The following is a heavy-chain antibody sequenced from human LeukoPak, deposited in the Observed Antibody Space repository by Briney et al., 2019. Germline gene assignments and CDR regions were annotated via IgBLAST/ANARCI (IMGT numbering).Heavy chain of an antibody. J-gene: IGHJ4*02. CDR2: ISGSGDGT. CDR1: GFTFSSNA. V-gene: IGHV3-23*01. D-gene: IGHD1-14*01. CDR3: AKSIINRSYFDS. Sequence: GGSLRLSCTTSGFTFSSNAMSWVRQAPGKGLEWVSTISGSGDGTYYADSVKGRFTISRDNSKNALSLQMGSLRAEDTAVYYCAKSIINRSYFDSWGQGTLVTVSS.